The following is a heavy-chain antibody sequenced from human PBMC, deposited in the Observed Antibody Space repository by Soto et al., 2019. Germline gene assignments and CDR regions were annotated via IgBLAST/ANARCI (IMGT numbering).Heavy chain of an antibody. D-gene: IGHD1-26*01. V-gene: IGHV1-69*06. Sequence: QVVLLQSGAEVKEPGSSVRVSCQVSGSTFNNFAFSWVRQAPGHGPEWMGGIVVDSNTAEYSQRFQDRVNINGDNSTDSLYMELGRLTFEDTAVYYCARAIKRWEVNYYFDFWGQGTLVTVSS. CDR1: GSTFNNFA. J-gene: IGHJ4*02. CDR2: IVVDSNTA. CDR3: ARAIKRWEVNYYFDF.